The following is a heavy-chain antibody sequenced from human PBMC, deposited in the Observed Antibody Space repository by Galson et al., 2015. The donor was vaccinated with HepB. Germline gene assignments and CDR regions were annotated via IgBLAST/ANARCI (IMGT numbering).Heavy chain of an antibody. J-gene: IGHJ5*02. V-gene: IGHV1-18*01. Sequence: SVKVSCKASGYTFSRYGINWVRQAPGQGLEWMGWISAYNGNRKYAQKFQGRVTMATDTSTSTAYMELRSPRSDDTAVYYCARDGRLVVVPAAISWFDPWGQGTLVTISS. CDR1: GYTFSRYG. D-gene: IGHD2-2*01. CDR2: ISAYNGNR. CDR3: ARDGRLVVVPAAISWFDP.